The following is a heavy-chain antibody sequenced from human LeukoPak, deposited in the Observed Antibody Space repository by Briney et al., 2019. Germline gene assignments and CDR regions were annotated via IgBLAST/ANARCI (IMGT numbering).Heavy chain of an antibody. CDR2: ISAYNGNT. J-gene: IGHJ5*02. D-gene: IGHD2-2*01. CDR3: ARDYCSSTSCYSYWFDP. CDR1: GYTFTSYG. V-gene: IGHV1-18*01. Sequence: ASVTVSYKPSGYTFTSYGISWVRPAPGQGLEWMGWISAYNGNTNYAQKLQGRVTMTTDTSTSTAYMELRSLRSDDTAVYYCARDYCSSTSCYSYWFDPGGQGTLVTVSA.